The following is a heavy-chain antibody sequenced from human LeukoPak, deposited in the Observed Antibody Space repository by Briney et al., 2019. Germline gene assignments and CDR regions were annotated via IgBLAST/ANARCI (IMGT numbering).Heavy chain of an antibody. D-gene: IGHD4/OR15-4a*01. CDR1: GGSISHYY. J-gene: IGHJ6*01. V-gene: IGHV4-59*01. Sequence: SETLSLTCTVCGGSISHYYWSWIRQPPGKGLEWIGYIYFKGKNKYKPSLKSRITITLDTSQNQFSLKLNSVTAADTAVYYCARENPRTKVPEGMDVWGEGTKLSVCS. CDR2: IYFKGKN. CDR3: ARENPRTKVPEGMDV.